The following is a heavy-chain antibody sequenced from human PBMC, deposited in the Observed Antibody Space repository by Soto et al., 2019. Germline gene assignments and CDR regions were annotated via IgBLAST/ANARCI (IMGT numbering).Heavy chain of an antibody. V-gene: IGHV3-30-3*01. D-gene: IGHD1-26*01. CDR2: ISYDGSNK. J-gene: IGHJ4*02. CDR3: AREKWEQTYYFDY. Sequence: QVQLVESGGGVVQPGRSLRLSCAASGFTFSSYAMHWVRQAPGKGLEWVAVISYDGSNKYYADSVKGRFTISRDNSKNTLYLQMNSLRAEDTAVYYCAREKWEQTYYFDYWGQGTLVTVSS. CDR1: GFTFSSYA.